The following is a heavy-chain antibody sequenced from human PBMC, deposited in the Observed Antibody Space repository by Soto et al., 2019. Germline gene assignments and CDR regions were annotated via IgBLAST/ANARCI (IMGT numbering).Heavy chain of an antibody. CDR2: IYYSGST. CDR1: GGSISSYY. D-gene: IGHD4-17*01. CDR3: ARHGPDYGDYDYYFDY. J-gene: IGHJ4*02. Sequence: PSETLSLTCTVSGGSISSYYWSWIRQPPGKGLEWIGYIYYSGSTNYNPSLKSRVTISVDTSKNQFSLKLSSVTAADTAVYYCARHGPDYGDYDYYFDYWGQGTLVTVSS. V-gene: IGHV4-59*08.